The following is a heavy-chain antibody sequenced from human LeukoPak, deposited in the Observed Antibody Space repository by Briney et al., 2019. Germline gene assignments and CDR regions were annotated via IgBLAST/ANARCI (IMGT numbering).Heavy chain of an antibody. CDR2: INHNGNVN. D-gene: IGHD5-18*01. J-gene: IGHJ4*02. CDR3: ARTQLWLSLDY. CDR1: GFTFSSYW. Sequence: PGGSLRLSCAASGFTFSSYWMNWARQAPGKGLEWVASINHNGNVNYYVDSVKGRFTISRDNAKNSLYLQMSSLRAEDTAVYYCARTQLWLSLDYWGQGTLVTVSS. V-gene: IGHV3-7*03.